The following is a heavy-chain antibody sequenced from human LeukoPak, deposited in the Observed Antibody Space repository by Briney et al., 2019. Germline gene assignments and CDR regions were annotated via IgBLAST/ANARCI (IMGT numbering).Heavy chain of an antibody. CDR1: GYTFTSYY. D-gene: IGHD3-10*01. CDR2: INPSGGST. J-gene: IGHJ6*04. CDR3: ARNAYPSNYGSGDSMDV. V-gene: IGHV1-46*01. Sequence: ASVKVSCKASGYTFTSYYIHWVRQAPGQGLEWMGIINPSGGSTNYAQKFQGRVTMTRDTSTSTVYMELSSLRSEDTAVYYCARNAYPSNYGSGDSMDVWGEGTTVTVSS.